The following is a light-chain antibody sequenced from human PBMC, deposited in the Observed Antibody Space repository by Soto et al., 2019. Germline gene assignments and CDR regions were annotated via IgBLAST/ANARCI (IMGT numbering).Light chain of an antibody. CDR2: EVR. CDR1: ISDVGAYNY. V-gene: IGLV2-14*01. Sequence: QSLLTQPASVSGSPGQSITISCTGTISDVGAYNYVSWYQQYPGKAPKVIIFEVRKRPSGVSNRFSGSKSGDTASLTISGLQAEDEADYYCSSYRSSTTFVFGTGTKVTVL. CDR3: SSYRSSTTFV. J-gene: IGLJ1*01.